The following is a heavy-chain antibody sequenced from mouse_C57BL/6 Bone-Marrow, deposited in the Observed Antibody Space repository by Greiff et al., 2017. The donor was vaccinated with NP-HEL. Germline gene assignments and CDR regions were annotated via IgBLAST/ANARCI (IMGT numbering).Heavy chain of an antibody. CDR3: TRAPDYYGSSYSYGYFDV. Sequence: EVLLVESGAGLVKPGGSLKLSCAASGFTFSSYAMSWVRQTPEKRLEWVAYISSGGDYIYYADTVKGRYTISRDNARNTLYLQMSSLKSEDTAMYYCTRAPDYYGSSYSYGYFDVWGTGTTVTVSS. D-gene: IGHD1-1*01. CDR1: GFTFSSYA. V-gene: IGHV5-9-1*02. J-gene: IGHJ1*03. CDR2: ISSGGDYI.